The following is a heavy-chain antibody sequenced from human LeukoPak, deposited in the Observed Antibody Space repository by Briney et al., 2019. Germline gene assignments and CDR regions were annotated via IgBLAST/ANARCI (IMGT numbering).Heavy chain of an antibody. CDR2: ISSSGSTM. Sequence: GGSLRLSCAASGFPFSSYEMNWVRQAPGKGLEWVSYISSSGSTMYYADSVKGRFTISRDNAKNSLYLQMNSLRAEDTAVYYCARDLLNYYDSSGYYTYYYGMDVWGQGTTVTVSS. J-gene: IGHJ6*02. CDR3: ARDLLNYYDSSGYYTYYYGMDV. CDR1: GFPFSSYE. V-gene: IGHV3-48*03. D-gene: IGHD3-22*01.